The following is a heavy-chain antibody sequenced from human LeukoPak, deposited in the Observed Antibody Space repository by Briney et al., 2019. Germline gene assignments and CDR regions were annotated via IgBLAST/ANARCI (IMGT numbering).Heavy chain of an antibody. CDR2: ISGSGDKR. CDR1: GFTFSNYA. CDR3: AKSTDRSGSYSTFVY. Sequence: GESLRLSCEASGFTFSNYAMSWVRQAPGKGPEWASGISGSGDKRWYRDSMKGRFFISGDNSKNTLFLQTNTLRADDTAVYYCAKSTDRSGSYSTFVYWGLGTLVSVPS. V-gene: IGHV3-23*01. J-gene: IGHJ4*02. D-gene: IGHD1-26*01.